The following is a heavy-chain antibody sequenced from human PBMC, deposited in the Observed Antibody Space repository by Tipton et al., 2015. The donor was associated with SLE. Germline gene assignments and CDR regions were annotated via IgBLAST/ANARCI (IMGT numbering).Heavy chain of an antibody. CDR1: GGSINAYY. V-gene: IGHV4-59*01. D-gene: IGHD2-2*02. Sequence: TLSLTCSVSGGSINAYYWSWIRQPPGKGLEWIGHIYYSGSTNYNPSLKSRATISVDTSKNQFSLKLSSVTAADTAVYYCARVGAAAAIDYWGQGTLVTVSS. J-gene: IGHJ4*02. CDR3: ARVGAAAAIDY. CDR2: IYYSGST.